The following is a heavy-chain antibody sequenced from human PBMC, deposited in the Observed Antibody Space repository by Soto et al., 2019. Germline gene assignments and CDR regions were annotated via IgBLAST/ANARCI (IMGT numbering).Heavy chain of an antibody. J-gene: IGHJ5*02. CDR1: GASIRSYY. Sequence: SETLSLTCTVSGASIRSYYWSWIRQPPGKCLEWIGYISYSGNTDYKPSFKSRASISVDTSKNQLYLRLNSVTAADTAVYYCAGALCGGDCYIDPWGQGTLVTVSS. CDR3: AGALCGGDCYIDP. CDR2: ISYSGNT. V-gene: IGHV4-59*01. D-gene: IGHD2-21*02.